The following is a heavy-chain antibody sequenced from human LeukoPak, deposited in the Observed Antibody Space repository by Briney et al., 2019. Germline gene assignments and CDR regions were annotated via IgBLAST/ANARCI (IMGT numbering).Heavy chain of an antibody. V-gene: IGHV3-30*18. Sequence: GGSLRLSCAASGFTFSSYGMHWVRQAPGKGLEWVAVISYDGSNKYYADSVKGRFTISRDNSKNTLYLQMNSLRAEDTAVYYCAKAKDGSGSYYKSLKYYFDYWGQGTLVTVSS. CDR3: AKAKDGSGSYYKSLKYYFDY. CDR1: GFTFSSYG. CDR2: ISYDGSNK. J-gene: IGHJ4*02. D-gene: IGHD3-10*01.